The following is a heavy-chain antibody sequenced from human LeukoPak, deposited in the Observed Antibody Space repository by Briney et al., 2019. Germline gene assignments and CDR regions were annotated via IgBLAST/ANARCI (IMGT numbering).Heavy chain of an antibody. CDR3: ARGLVVVAATVFDY. V-gene: IGHV4-59*12. D-gene: IGHD2-15*01. CDR1: GGSLSSYY. Sequence: PSETLSLTCTVSGGSLSSYYWSWIRQPPGKGLEWIGYIYYSGSTNYNPSLKSRVTISVDKSKSQFSLKLSSVTAADTAVYYCARGLVVVAATVFDYWGQGTLITVSS. CDR2: IYYSGST. J-gene: IGHJ4*02.